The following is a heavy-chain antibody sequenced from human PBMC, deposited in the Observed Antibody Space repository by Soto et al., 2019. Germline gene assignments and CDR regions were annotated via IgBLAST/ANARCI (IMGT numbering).Heavy chain of an antibody. CDR2: IYYSGST. Sequence: SETLSLTCSVSGGSISSSYWTWIRQSPGKGLEWIGHIYYSGSTNYNPSLKSRVTLSLDTSKNQFSLKLTSVTAADTAVYYCARVLGWLGPQYDLLTGLSPPGXFDPWRHATLVTVSS. CDR3: ARVLGWLGPQYDLLTGLSPPGXFDP. J-gene: IGHJ5*02. D-gene: IGHD3-9*01. CDR1: GGSISSSY. V-gene: IGHV4-59*01.